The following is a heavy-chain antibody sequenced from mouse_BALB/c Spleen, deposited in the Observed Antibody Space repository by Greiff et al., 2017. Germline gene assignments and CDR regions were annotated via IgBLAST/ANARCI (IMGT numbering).Heavy chain of an antibody. Sequence: QVQLKESGAELVRPGTSVKVSCKASGYAFTNYLIEWVKQRPGQGLEWIGVINPGSGGTNYNEKFKGKATLTADKSSSTAYMQLSSLTSDDSAVYFCARRGDDGYYPFAYWGQGTLVTVSA. V-gene: IGHV1-54*01. CDR2: INPGSGGT. J-gene: IGHJ3*01. CDR1: GYAFTNYL. D-gene: IGHD2-3*01. CDR3: ARRGDDGYYPFAY.